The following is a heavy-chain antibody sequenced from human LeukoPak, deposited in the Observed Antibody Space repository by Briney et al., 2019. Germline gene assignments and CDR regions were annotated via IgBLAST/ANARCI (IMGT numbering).Heavy chain of an antibody. Sequence: SETLSLTCTVSGYSISSGYYWGWIRQPPGKGLEWIGSIYYSGSTNYNPSLKSRVTISVDTSKNQFSLKLSSVTAADTAVYYCAASPAYSSSNREDAFDIWGQGTMVTVSS. V-gene: IGHV4-38-2*02. CDR3: AASPAYSSSNREDAFDI. CDR1: GYSISSGYY. J-gene: IGHJ3*02. D-gene: IGHD6-13*01. CDR2: IYYSGST.